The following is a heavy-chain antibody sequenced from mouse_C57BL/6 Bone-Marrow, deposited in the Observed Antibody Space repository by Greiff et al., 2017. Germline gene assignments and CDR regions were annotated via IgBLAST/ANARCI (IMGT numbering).Heavy chain of an antibody. V-gene: IGHV5-17*01. J-gene: IGHJ2*01. CDR2: ISSGSSTI. CDR3: ARDYRGYFDY. Sequence: VNLVESGGGLVKPGGSLKLSCAASGFTFSDYGMHWVRQAPEKGLEWVAYISSGSSTIYYADTVKGRFTISRDNAKNTLFLQMISLRSEDTAMYYCARDYRGYFDYWGQGTTLTVSS. D-gene: IGHD5-5*01. CDR1: GFTFSDYG.